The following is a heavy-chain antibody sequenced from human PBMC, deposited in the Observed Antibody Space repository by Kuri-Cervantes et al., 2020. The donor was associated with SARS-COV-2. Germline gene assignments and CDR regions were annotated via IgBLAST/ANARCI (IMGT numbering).Heavy chain of an antibody. Sequence: GGSLRLSCAASGFTFSSYGMHWVRQAPGKGLEWVAVIWYDGSNKYYADSVKGRFTISRDNSKNTLYLQMNSLRAEDTAVYYCARGFGELLGPGMDVWGQGTTVTVSS. CDR1: GFTFSSYG. CDR2: IWYDGSNK. J-gene: IGHJ6*02. V-gene: IGHV3-33*01. D-gene: IGHD3-10*01. CDR3: ARGFGELLGPGMDV.